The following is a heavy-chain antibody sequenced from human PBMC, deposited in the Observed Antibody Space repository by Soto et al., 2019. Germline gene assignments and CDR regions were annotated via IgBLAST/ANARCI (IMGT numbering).Heavy chain of an antibody. J-gene: IGHJ5*02. CDR2: ISHSGTST. Sequence: VQLLESGGGLVQPGGSLRLSCAVSGVTFSNFAMNWVRQAPGKGLEWVSGISHSGTSTYYADSVKGRFTISRDNSKKTLYLQMNSLRAEDTAVYYCAKGSWVHHGSEGGNWLDPWGQGTLVTVSS. V-gene: IGHV3-23*01. CDR3: AKGSWVHHGSEGGNWLDP. D-gene: IGHD3-10*01. CDR1: GVTFSNFA.